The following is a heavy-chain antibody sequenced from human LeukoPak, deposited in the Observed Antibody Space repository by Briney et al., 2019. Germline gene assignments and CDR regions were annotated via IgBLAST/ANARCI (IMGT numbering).Heavy chain of an antibody. CDR1: GGSISSYY. J-gene: IGHJ4*02. V-gene: IGHV4-34*01. Sequence: PSETLSLTCTVSGGSISSYYWSWIRQPPGKGLEWIGEINHSGSTNYNPSLKSRVTISVDTSKNQFSLKLSSVTAADTAVYYCARVLPVVVVAATNRGTYFDYWGQGTLVTVSS. CDR3: ARVLPVVVVAATNRGTYFDY. CDR2: INHSGST. D-gene: IGHD2-15*01.